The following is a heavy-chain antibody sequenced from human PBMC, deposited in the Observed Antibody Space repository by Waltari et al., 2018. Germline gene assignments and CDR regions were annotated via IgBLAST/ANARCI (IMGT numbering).Heavy chain of an antibody. J-gene: IGHJ6*02. CDR3: AREGGAAAGSHYGMDV. CDR2: LNPNSGGT. Sequence: VQLVQSGAEVKTPGASVMVSCKAAGYNFTGYYLNRVRQAHGQGLEWMGWLNPNSGGTTYAQKFQGWVTMTRDTSISTAYMELSRLRSDDTAVYYCAREGGAAAGSHYGMDVWGQGTTVTVSS. CDR1: GYNFTGYY. D-gene: IGHD6-13*01. V-gene: IGHV1-2*04.